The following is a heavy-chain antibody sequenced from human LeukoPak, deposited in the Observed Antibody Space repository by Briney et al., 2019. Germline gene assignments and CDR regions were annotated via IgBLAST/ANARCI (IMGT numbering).Heavy chain of an antibody. CDR1: GGSISSGGYS. CDR2: IYHSGST. Sequence: TLSLTCTVSGGSISSGGYSWSWIRQPPGKGLEWIGYIYHSGSTYHNPSLKSRVTISVDRSKNQFSLKLSSVTAADTAVYYCARIRSIAAAGTWYFDYWGQGTLVTVSS. V-gene: IGHV4-30-2*01. CDR3: ARIRSIAAAGTWYFDY. D-gene: IGHD6-13*01. J-gene: IGHJ4*02.